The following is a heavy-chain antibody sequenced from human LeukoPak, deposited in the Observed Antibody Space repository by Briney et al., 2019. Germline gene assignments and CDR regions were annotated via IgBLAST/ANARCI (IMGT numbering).Heavy chain of an antibody. Sequence: PGGSLRLSCAPPLDSSITDTTRSGSQAPGKGLEWVSRITGGGANTFYAHSVKGRFTISRDNSKNTLYLQMTSLRADDTPAYNSGRYHVGGNCYSPRGFWGQGTHVTVSS. J-gene: IGHJ4*02. V-gene: IGHV3-23*01. CDR1: LDSSITDT. CDR2: ITGGGANT. D-gene: IGHD2-21*02. CDR3: GRYHVGGNCYSPRGF.